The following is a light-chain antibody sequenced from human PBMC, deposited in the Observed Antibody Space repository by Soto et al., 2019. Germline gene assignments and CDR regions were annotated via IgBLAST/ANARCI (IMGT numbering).Light chain of an antibody. Sequence: DIQMTQSPPSLSASVGDRVTITCQASHDIGNSLNWYQAKPGQAPKLVIYDAYNLETGVPSTCSGSGYGTLFTFTISGLRPEDIATYYCQKSDHLPLFGPGTKVDLK. V-gene: IGKV1-33*01. CDR2: DAY. J-gene: IGKJ3*01. CDR1: HDIGNS. CDR3: QKSDHLPL.